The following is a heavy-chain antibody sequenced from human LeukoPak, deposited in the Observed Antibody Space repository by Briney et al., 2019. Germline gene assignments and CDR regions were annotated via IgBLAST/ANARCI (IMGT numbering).Heavy chain of an antibody. D-gene: IGHD6-19*01. CDR3: ARWFSSGRGFFDY. CDR1: GFTFSSYG. Sequence: QPGGSLRLSCAASGFTFSSYGMHWVRQAPGKGLEWVAVIWYDGSNKYYADSVKGRFTISRDNSKNTLYLQMNSLRAEDTAVYYCARWFSSGRGFFDYWGQGILVTVSS. CDR2: IWYDGSNK. J-gene: IGHJ4*02. V-gene: IGHV3-33*01.